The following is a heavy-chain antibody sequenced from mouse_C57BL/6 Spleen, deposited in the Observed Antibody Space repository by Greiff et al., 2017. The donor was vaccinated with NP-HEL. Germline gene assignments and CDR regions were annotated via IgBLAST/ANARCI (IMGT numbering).Heavy chain of an antibody. D-gene: IGHD1-1*01. J-gene: IGHJ1*03. Sequence: VQLQQSGAELVKPGASVKLSCKASGYTFTSYWMHWVKQRPGRGLEWIGRIDPNSGGTKYNEKFKSKATLTVDKPSSTAYMQLSSLTSEDSAVYYCARWGTVVATEWYFDVWGTGTTVTVSS. CDR2: IDPNSGGT. CDR1: GYTFTSYW. V-gene: IGHV1-72*01. CDR3: ARWGTVVATEWYFDV.